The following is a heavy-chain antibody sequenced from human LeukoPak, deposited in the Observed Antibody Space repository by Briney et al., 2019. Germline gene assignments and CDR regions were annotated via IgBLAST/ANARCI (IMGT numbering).Heavy chain of an antibody. CDR2: IIPSDGFT. CDR1: GYAFAAYY. V-gene: IGHV1-46*01. CDR3: ATAGRRLFGVLIPLSFDY. J-gene: IGHJ4*02. Sequence: ASVKVSCKASGYAFAAYYVHWVRQAPGLGLEWMGMIIPSDGFTTYAQKFQGRLTMTRDMSTSTVYMELSSLRSEDTALYYCATAGRRLFGVLIPLSFDYWGQGTLVTVSS. D-gene: IGHD3-3*01.